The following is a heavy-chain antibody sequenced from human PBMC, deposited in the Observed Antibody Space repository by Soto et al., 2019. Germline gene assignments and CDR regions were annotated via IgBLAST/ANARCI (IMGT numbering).Heavy chain of an antibody. CDR1: GYTFTSYY. CDR3: ARDPGIAAAGNGGAFFDY. CDR2: INPSGGST. Sequence: ASVKVSCKASGYTFTSYYMHWVRQAPGQGLELMGIINPSGGSTSYAQKFQGRVTMTRDTSTSTVYMELSSLRSEDTAVYYCARDPGIAAAGNGGAFFDYWGQGTLVTAPQ. D-gene: IGHD6-13*01. V-gene: IGHV1-46*01. J-gene: IGHJ4*02.